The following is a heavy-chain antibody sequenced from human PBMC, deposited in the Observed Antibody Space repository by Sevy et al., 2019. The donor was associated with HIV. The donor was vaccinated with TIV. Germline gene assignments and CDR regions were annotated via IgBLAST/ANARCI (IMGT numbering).Heavy chain of an antibody. CDR3: VRAIGAAGSY. Sequence: GGSLRLSCTASGFSFDSYDMNWVRQAPGKGLEWVSSISSVSTIIYYGDSVRGRFSISRDNAKKSLYLQMNSLRAEDAALYYCVRAIGAAGSYWGLGTLVTVSS. CDR1: GFSFDSYD. J-gene: IGHJ4*02. CDR2: ISSVSTII. V-gene: IGHV3-21*01. D-gene: IGHD6-13*01.